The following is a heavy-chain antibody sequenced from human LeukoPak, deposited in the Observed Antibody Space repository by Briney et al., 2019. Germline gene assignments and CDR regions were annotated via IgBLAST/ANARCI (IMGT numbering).Heavy chain of an antibody. J-gene: IGHJ4*02. Sequence: ASVKVSCKVSGYTLTELSMHWVRQAPGKGLEWMGGFDPEDGETIYAQKFQGRVTMTEDTSTDTAYMELSSLRSEDTAVYYCATSPRVLRFLEGLWAYWGQGTLVTVSS. D-gene: IGHD3-3*01. CDR3: ATSPRVLRFLEGLWAY. CDR1: GYTLTELS. V-gene: IGHV1-24*01. CDR2: FDPEDGET.